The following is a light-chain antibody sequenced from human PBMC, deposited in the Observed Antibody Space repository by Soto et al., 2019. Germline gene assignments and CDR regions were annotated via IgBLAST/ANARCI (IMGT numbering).Light chain of an antibody. Sequence: EIVMTQSPGTLSVSPGEGATLSCRASQSVDSNLAWYQQKPGQAPRLLIYGASTRPTGIPARFSGSGSGTEFTLTISSLQSEDFAVYYCQQYNNWPPTITFGQGTQQEIK. CDR1: QSVDSN. CDR3: QQYNNWPPTIT. V-gene: IGKV3-15*01. J-gene: IGKJ5*01. CDR2: GAS.